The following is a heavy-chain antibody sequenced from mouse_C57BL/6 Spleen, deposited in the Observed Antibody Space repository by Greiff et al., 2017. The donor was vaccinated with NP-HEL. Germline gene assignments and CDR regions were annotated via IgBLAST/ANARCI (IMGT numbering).Heavy chain of an antibody. Sequence: EVHLVESGGGLVKPGGSLKLSCAASGFTFSDYGMHWVRQAPEKGLEWVAYISSGSSTIYYADTVTGRITISRDNAKNTLFLQMTRLRSEDTAMYYCARPDGNYSFDYWGQGTTLTVSS. D-gene: IGHD2-1*01. J-gene: IGHJ2*01. CDR3: ARPDGNYSFDY. CDR2: ISSGSSTI. CDR1: GFTFSDYG. V-gene: IGHV5-17*01.